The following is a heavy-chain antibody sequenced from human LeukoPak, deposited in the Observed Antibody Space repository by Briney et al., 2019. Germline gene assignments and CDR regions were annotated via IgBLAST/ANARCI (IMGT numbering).Heavy chain of an antibody. D-gene: IGHD3-16*01. Sequence: PGGSLRLSCAASGFTFSSYAMSWVRQAPGKGLEWVSAISGSGGSTYYADSVKGRFTISRDNSMNTLYLQMNSLRAEDTAVYYCAKRFNLGGGFDYWGQGTLVTVSS. V-gene: IGHV3-23*01. CDR3: AKRFNLGGGFDY. CDR2: ISGSGGST. CDR1: GFTFSSYA. J-gene: IGHJ4*02.